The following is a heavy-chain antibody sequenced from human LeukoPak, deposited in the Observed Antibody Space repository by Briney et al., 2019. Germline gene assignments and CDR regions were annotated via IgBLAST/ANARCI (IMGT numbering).Heavy chain of an antibody. CDR3: ARGTNARYYDSSGYFDY. V-gene: IGHV1-2*02. D-gene: IGHD3-22*01. J-gene: IGHJ4*02. Sequence: EASVKVSCKASGYTFTGYYMHWVRQAPGQGLEWMGWINPNSGGTNYAQKFQGRVTMTRDTSISTAYMELSRLRSDDTAVYYCARGTNARYYDSSGYFDYWGQGTLVTVSS. CDR1: GYTFTGYY. CDR2: INPNSGGT.